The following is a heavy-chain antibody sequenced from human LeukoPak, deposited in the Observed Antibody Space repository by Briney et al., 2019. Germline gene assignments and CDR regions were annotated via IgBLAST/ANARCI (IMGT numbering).Heavy chain of an antibody. CDR3: ARNSATIFGVVMDYFDY. CDR2: IYTSGST. D-gene: IGHD3-3*01. CDR1: GGSISSYY. J-gene: IGHJ4*02. Sequence: SSETLSLTCTVSGGSISSYYWSWIRQPAGKGLEWIGRIYTSGSTNYNPSLKSRVTMSVDTSKNQFSLKLSSVTAADTAVYYCARNSATIFGVVMDYFDYWGQGTLVTVSS. V-gene: IGHV4-4*07.